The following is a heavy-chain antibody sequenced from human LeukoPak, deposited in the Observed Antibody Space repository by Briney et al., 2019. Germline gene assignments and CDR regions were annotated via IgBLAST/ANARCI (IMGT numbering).Heavy chain of an antibody. CDR1: GGSISSYY. V-gene: IGHV4-4*07. CDR2: IYTSGST. J-gene: IGHJ3*02. D-gene: IGHD2-15*01. Sequence: SETLSLTCTVSGGSISSYYWSWIRQPAGKGLEWIGRIYTSGSTNYNPSLKSRVTMSVDTSKNQFSLKLSSVTAADTAVYYCARAGCSGGSCYESRGAFDIWGQGTMVTVSS. CDR3: ARAGCSGGSCYESRGAFDI.